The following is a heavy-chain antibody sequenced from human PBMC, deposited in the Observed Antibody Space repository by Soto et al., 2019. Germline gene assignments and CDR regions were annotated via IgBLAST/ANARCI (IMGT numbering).Heavy chain of an antibody. CDR1: GFTFSTLA. V-gene: IGHV3-23*01. J-gene: IGHJ4*02. CDR2: ISGFDDTT. CDR3: GEGRVDSSGWYFLNY. Sequence: EVQLLESGGGLVQPGGSLRLSCAASGFTFSTLAMSWVRQAPGKGLEWVSAISGFDDTTYYADSVEGRFTLSRDNSKNTVYLQVNSLRAEDTAVYYCGEGRVDSSGWYFLNYWGQGTLVTVSS. D-gene: IGHD6-19*01.